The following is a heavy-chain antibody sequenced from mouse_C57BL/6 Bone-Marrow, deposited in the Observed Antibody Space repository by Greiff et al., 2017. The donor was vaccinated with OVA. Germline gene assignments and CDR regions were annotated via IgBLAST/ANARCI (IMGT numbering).Heavy chain of an antibody. J-gene: IGHJ2*01. Sequence: VQLQQSGPELVKPGASVKISCKASGYTFTDYYMNWVKQSHGKSLEWIGDINPNNGGTSYNQKFKGKATLTVDKSSSTAYMELRSLTSEDSAVYYCARDYYVHYWGQGTTLTVSS. CDR3: ARDYYVHY. CDR2: INPNNGGT. D-gene: IGHD1-1*01. CDR1: GYTFTDYY. V-gene: IGHV1-26*01.